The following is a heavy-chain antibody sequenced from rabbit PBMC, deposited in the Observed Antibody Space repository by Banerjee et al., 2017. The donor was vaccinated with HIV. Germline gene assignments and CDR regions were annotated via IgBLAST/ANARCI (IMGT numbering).Heavy chain of an antibody. CDR3: ARDLTGVTGWNFNL. CDR1: GLDLSSSYW. Sequence: QEQLEESGGGLVKPGGSLTLTCKASGLDLSSSYWICWVRQAPGKGLEWIGCIYTGSGATYYASWVNGRFTISRSTSLNTVDLKMTSLTAADTATYFCARDLTGVTGWNFNLWGPGTLVTVS. V-gene: IGHV1S43*01. J-gene: IGHJ4*01. D-gene: IGHD7-1*01. CDR2: IYTGSGAT.